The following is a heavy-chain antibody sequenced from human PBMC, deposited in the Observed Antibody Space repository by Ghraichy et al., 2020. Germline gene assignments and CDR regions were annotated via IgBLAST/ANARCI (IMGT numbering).Heavy chain of an antibody. CDR3: VRGVPYYDSNGYRDYFDY. CDR2: IYYSGST. D-gene: IGHD3-22*01. Sequence: SETLSLTCTVSGGSISNYYWSWIRQPPGKGLEWIGYIYYSGSTNYNPSLRSRVTISVDTSKNQISLKLSSVTAADTAVYYCVRGVPYYDSNGYRDYFDYWGQGTLVTVSS. CDR1: GGSISNYY. J-gene: IGHJ4*02. V-gene: IGHV4-59*01.